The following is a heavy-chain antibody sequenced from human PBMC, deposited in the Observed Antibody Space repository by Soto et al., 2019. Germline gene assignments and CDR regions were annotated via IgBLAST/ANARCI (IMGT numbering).Heavy chain of an antibody. CDR1: GFTFSSYA. CDR3: AKGGEGYCSGTSCLYHMDA. CDR2: ISDSGST. D-gene: IGHD2-15*01. V-gene: IGHV3-23*01. J-gene: IGHJ6*03. Sequence: EVQLLESGGGLVQPGGSRRLSCAASGFTFSSYAMSWVRQAPGKGLEWVSTISDSGSTNYADSVKGRFTISRDISKNTLYVQMSSLRAEDTAVYYCAKGGEGYCSGTSCLYHMDAWGKGTTVTVSS.